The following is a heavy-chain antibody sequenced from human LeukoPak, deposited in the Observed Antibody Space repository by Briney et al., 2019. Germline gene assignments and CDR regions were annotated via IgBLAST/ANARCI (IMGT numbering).Heavy chain of an antibody. D-gene: IGHD1-26*01. CDR3: AKERWELPDY. J-gene: IGHJ4*02. CDR1: GFTFTTYA. CDR2: ISGSGGST. V-gene: IGHV3-23*01. Sequence: GGSLRLSCAASGFTFTTYAMSWVRQAPGKGLEWVSAISGSGGSTYYADSVTGRFTFSRDNSKNTLYLQMNSLRAEDTAVYYCAKERWELPDYWGQGTLVTVSS.